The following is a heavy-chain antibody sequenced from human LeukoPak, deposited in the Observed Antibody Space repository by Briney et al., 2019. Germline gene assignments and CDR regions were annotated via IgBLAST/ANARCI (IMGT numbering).Heavy chain of an antibody. CDR3: ARGGHCTNGVCYSFHY. Sequence: ASVKVSCKASVGTFSSYAISWVRQAPGQGLEWMGWVSPYDGRTNYAQKLQGRVTMTTDTSTSTAYMELRSLRSDDTAVYYCARGGHCTNGVCYSFHYWGQGTLVTVSS. CDR2: VSPYDGRT. J-gene: IGHJ4*02. V-gene: IGHV1-18*01. D-gene: IGHD2-8*01. CDR1: VGTFSSYA.